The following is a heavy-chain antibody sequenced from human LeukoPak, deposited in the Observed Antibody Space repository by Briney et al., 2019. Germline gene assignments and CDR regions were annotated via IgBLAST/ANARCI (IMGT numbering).Heavy chain of an antibody. D-gene: IGHD2-2*01. CDR3: ARVGGDIVVVPADVAIDY. V-gene: IGHV4-34*01. CDR2: INHSGST. Sequence: SETLSLTCAVYGGSFSGYYWSWIRQPPGKGLEWIGEINHSGSTNYNPSLKSRVTISVDTSKNQFSLKLSSVTAADTAVYYCARVGGDIVVVPADVAIDYWGQGTLVTVSS. CDR1: GGSFSGYY. J-gene: IGHJ4*02.